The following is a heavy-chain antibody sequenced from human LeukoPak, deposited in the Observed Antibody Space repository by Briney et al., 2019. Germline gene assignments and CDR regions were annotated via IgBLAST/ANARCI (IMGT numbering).Heavy chain of an antibody. J-gene: IGHJ5*02. Sequence: SETLSLTCTVSGGSISSSSYYWGWIRQPPGKGLEWIGRIYYSGSTYYNPSLKSRVTISVDTSKNQFSLKLSSVTDADTAVYYCARRVLLWFGESNNWFDPWGQGTLVTVSS. CDR2: IYYSGST. V-gene: IGHV4-39*01. D-gene: IGHD3-10*01. CDR3: ARRVLLWFGESNNWFDP. CDR1: GGSISSSSYY.